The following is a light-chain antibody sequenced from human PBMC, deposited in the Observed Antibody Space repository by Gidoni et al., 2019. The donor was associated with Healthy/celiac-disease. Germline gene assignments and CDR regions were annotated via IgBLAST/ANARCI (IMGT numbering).Light chain of an antibody. V-gene: IGLV1-47*01. Sequence: QSVLTQPPSASGTPGQRVTISCSGSSSNIGSNYVYWYQQLPGTAPKLLIYRNNQRPSGVPDRFSGYKSGTSASLAISGLRSEDEADYYCAAWDDSLSGSYVVFGGGTKLTVL. CDR3: AAWDDSLSGSYVV. J-gene: IGLJ2*01. CDR2: RNN. CDR1: SSNIGSNY.